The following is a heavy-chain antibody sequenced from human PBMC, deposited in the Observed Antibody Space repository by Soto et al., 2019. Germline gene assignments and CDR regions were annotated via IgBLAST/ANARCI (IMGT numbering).Heavy chain of an antibody. D-gene: IGHD5-12*01. CDR1: GFTFSSYG. CDR2: IWYDGSNK. CDR3: ARDLQETYSGYDSEPLDY. J-gene: IGHJ4*02. Sequence: PGGSLRLSCAASGFTFSSYGMHWVRQAPGKGLEWVAVIWYDGSNKYYADSVKGRFTISRDNSKNTLYLQMNSLRAEDTAVYYCARDLQETYSGYDSEPLDYWGQGTLVTVSS. V-gene: IGHV3-33*01.